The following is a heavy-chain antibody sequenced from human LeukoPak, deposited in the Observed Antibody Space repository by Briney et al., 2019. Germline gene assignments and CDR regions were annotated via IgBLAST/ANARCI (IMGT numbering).Heavy chain of an antibody. J-gene: IGHJ4*02. Sequence: GGSLRLSCAASGFTFSSYSMNWVRQAPGKGLEWVSYISSSSSTIYYADSVKGRFTISRDNAKNSLYLQMNSLRAEDTAVYYCARDGRRFGELSLYYFDYWGRGTLVTVSS. CDR1: GFTFSSYS. D-gene: IGHD3-10*01. V-gene: IGHV3-48*01. CDR2: ISSSSSTI. CDR3: ARDGRRFGELSLYYFDY.